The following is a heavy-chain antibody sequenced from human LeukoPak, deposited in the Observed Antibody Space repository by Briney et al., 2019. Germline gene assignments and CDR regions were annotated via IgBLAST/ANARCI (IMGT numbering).Heavy chain of an antibody. Sequence: GGSLRLSCAASGFTLSSYSMNWVRQAPGKGLEWVSSISSSSIYIYYADSVRGRFTIFRDNAQNSLYLQMNSLRVEDTAVYYCARDPRTVRIWGQGTLVTVSP. CDR3: ARDPRTVRI. CDR1: GFTLSSYS. D-gene: IGHD1-1*01. CDR2: ISSSSIYI. J-gene: IGHJ4*02. V-gene: IGHV3-21*01.